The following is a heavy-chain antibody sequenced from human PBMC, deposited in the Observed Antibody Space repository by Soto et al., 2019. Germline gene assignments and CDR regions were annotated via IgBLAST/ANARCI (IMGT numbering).Heavy chain of an antibody. CDR3: ARAGDSSGGTPSDY. Sequence: QVQLVQSGAEVKKPGASVKVSCKASGYTFTGYYMHWVRQAAVQGLEWMGWINPNSGGTNYAQKFQGWVTMTSDTSISTAYMELSRLRSDDTAVYYCARAGDSSGGTPSDYWGQGTLVTVSS. V-gene: IGHV1-2*04. D-gene: IGHD6-19*01. CDR1: GYTFTGYY. J-gene: IGHJ4*02. CDR2: INPNSGGT.